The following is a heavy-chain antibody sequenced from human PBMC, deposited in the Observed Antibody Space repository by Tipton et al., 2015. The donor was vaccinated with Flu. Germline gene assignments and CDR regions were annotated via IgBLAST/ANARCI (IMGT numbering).Heavy chain of an antibody. Sequence: LSLTCTVSSGSIRSTNYFCAWIRQPPGKRLELIGSIYPSGTAYYNPSLKSRVTISVDTSKSQFSLMLRSVTAADTAVYYCARLSYYDVDLKNFYFDYWGQGALVTVSS. CDR2: IYPSGTA. V-gene: IGHV4-39*01. CDR1: SGSIRSTNYF. CDR3: ARLSYYDVDLKNFYFDY. D-gene: IGHD3-10*02. J-gene: IGHJ4*02.